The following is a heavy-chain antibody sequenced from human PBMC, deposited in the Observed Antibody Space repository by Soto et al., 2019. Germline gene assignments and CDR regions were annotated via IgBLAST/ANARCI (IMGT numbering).Heavy chain of an antibody. CDR1: GGSISSSSYY. D-gene: IGHD5-18*01. CDR2: IYYSGST. Sequence: QLQLQESGPGLVKPSETLSLTCTVSGGSISSSSYYWGWIRQPPGKGLEWIGSIYYSGSTYYNPSLKSRVTISVDTSKNQFSLKLSSVTAADTAVYYCATITLDTAMVLPEYFDYWGQGTLVTVSS. V-gene: IGHV4-39*01. J-gene: IGHJ4*02. CDR3: ATITLDTAMVLPEYFDY.